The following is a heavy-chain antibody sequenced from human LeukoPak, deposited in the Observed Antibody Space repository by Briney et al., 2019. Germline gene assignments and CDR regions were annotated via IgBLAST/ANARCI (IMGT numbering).Heavy chain of an antibody. CDR2: IIPILGIA. CDR1: GGTFSSYA. D-gene: IGHD3-22*01. J-gene: IGHJ4*02. Sequence: GSSVKVSCKASGGTFSSYAISWVRQAPGQGLEWMGRIIPILGIANDAQKFQGRVTITADKSTSTAYMELSSLRSEDTAVYYCAREGREGLLRDYWGQGTLVTVSS. V-gene: IGHV1-69*04. CDR3: AREGREGLLRDY.